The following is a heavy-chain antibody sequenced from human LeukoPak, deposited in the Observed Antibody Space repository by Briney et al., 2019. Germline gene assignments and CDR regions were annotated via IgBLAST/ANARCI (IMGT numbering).Heavy chain of an antibody. CDR3: ARQLGKTLYYFDY. D-gene: IGHD7-27*01. CDR1: GGSISSYY. CDR2: IYYSGST. V-gene: IGHV4-39*01. Sequence: SETLSLTCTVSGGSISSYYWGWIRQPPGKGLEWIGSIYYSGSTYYNPSLKSRVTISVDTSKNQFSLKLSSVTAADTAVYYCARQLGKTLYYFDYWGQGTLVTVSS. J-gene: IGHJ4*02.